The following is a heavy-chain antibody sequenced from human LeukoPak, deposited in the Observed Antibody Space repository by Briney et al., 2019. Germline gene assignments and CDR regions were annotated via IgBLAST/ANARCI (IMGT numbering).Heavy chain of an antibody. V-gene: IGHV4-34*01. CDR3: ARCGCGFGELLAYYYGMDV. CDR1: GGSFSGYY. CDR2: INHSGST. J-gene: IGHJ6*02. Sequence: PSETLSLTCAVYGGSFSGYYWSWIRQPPGKGLEWIGEINHSGSTNYNPSLKSRVTISVDTSKNQFSLKLSSVTAADPAVYYCARCGCGFGELLAYYYGMDVWGQGTTVTVSS. D-gene: IGHD3-10*01.